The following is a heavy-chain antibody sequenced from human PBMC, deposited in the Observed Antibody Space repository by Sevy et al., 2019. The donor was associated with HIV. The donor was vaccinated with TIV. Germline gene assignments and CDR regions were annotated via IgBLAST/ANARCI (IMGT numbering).Heavy chain of an antibody. Sequence: SETLSITCTVSGGSISSGGYYWSWIRQHPGKGLEWIGYIYYSGSTYYNPSLKSRVTISVDTSKNQFSLKLSSVTAADTAVYYCARVASGYCCGDCYSNWFDPWGQGTLVTVSS. J-gene: IGHJ5*02. V-gene: IGHV4-31*03. CDR2: IYYSGST. D-gene: IGHD2-21*02. CDR1: GGSISSGGYY. CDR3: ARVASGYCCGDCYSNWFDP.